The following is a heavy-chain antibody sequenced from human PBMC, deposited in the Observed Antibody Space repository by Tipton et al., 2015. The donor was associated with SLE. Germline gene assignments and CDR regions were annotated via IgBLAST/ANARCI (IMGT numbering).Heavy chain of an antibody. D-gene: IGHD3-16*01. CDR1: GGSIISYY. CDR3: AREEGGAFDI. J-gene: IGHJ3*02. V-gene: IGHV4-59*01. CDR2: IHSSESS. Sequence: TLSLTCTVSGGSIISYYWSWIRQPPGMGPELIGYIHSSESSNYNPSLKSRVTISVDTSKNQFSLKLSSVTAADTAVYYCAREEGGAFDIWGQGTMVTVSS.